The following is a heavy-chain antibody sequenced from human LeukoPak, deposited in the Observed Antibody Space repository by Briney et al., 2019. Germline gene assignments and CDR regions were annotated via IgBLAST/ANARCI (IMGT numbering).Heavy chain of an antibody. Sequence: GGSLRLSCAASGFIFSNFWMSWVRQAPGEGLELVANIKEDGTQKYYVDSVKGRFTISRDNAKNSLYLQMNSLRAEDTAVYYCAREGDYYDSSGHYYEGYYFDYWGQGTLVTVSS. CDR3: AREGDYYDSSGHYYEGYYFDY. CDR1: GFIFSNFW. J-gene: IGHJ4*02. CDR2: IKEDGTQK. V-gene: IGHV3-7*01. D-gene: IGHD3-22*01.